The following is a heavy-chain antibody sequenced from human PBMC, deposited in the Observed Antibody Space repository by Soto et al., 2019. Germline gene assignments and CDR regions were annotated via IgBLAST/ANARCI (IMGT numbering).Heavy chain of an antibody. J-gene: IGHJ6*02. CDR3: ARRRERYYYGLDV. CDR1: RFTFSSYW. CDR2: INSDGSST. Sequence: PGGSLRLSCAASRFTFSSYWMYWVRQAPGKGLVWVSRINSDGSSTRYADSVKGRFSITRDNSKSTLYLQMNTLRAEDTAVYYCARRRERYYYGLDVWGQGTTVTVSS. V-gene: IGHV3-74*01. D-gene: IGHD1-26*01.